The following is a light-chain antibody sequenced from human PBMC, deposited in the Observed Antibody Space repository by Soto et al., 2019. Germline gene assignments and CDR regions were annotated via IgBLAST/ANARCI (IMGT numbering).Light chain of an antibody. Sequence: LIRTAAARSIAQSEGVTLSCRASQNVGSSLAWYQQKPGQAPRLLIYDASSRAAGIPARFSGGGSGTDFTLTISSLEPDEFALYCCQERFAWPLPFGGGTRLEIK. CDR1: QNVGSS. J-gene: IGKJ5*01. CDR3: QERFAWPLP. CDR2: DAS. V-gene: IGKV3-11*01.